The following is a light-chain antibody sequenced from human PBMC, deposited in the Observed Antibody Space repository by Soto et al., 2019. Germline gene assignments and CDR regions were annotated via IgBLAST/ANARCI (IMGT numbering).Light chain of an antibody. V-gene: IGKV3-15*01. CDR1: QSVSSN. CDR2: GAS. Sequence: EIVMTQSPATLPVSPGERATLSCRASQSVSSNLAWYQQKPGQAPRLLIYGASTRATGIPARFSGSGSGTEFTLTISSLQSEDFAVYYCQQYNNWPFWTFGQGTKVEIK. J-gene: IGKJ1*01. CDR3: QQYNNWPFWT.